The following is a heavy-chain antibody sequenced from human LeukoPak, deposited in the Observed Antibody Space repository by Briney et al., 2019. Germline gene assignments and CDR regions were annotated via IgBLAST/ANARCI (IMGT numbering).Heavy chain of an antibody. CDR3: TKING. CDR1: GFIFNIYD. CDR2: TLYDGSNK. Sequence: GGSLRLSCAASGFIFNIYDMHWVRQAPGKGLEWVAMTLYDGSNKYYADSVKGRFTISRDNSKNTLYLQMDSLRAEDTAVYYCTKINGWGQGTLVTVSS. J-gene: IGHJ4*02. V-gene: IGHV3-30*18.